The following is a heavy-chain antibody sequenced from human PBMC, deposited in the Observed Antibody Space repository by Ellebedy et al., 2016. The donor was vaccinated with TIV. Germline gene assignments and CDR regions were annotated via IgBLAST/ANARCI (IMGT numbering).Heavy chain of an antibody. CDR2: INQGGSET. CDR3: AREGGTYYSAHFDQ. D-gene: IGHD1-26*01. CDR1: GFTFSRFW. J-gene: IGHJ4*02. Sequence: GESLKISCAASGFTFSRFWMAWVRQAPGKELEWVATINQGGSETYYVDSVKGRFTISRDNSKNALYLQMNSLRAEDTAVYYCAREGGTYYSAHFDQWGQGTPVTVSS. V-gene: IGHV3-7*03.